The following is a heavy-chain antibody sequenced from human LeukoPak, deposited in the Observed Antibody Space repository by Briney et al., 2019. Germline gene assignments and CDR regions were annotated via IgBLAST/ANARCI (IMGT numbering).Heavy chain of an antibody. J-gene: IGHJ4*02. CDR3: ARVMGTRSRRRNDDFDY. V-gene: IGHV1-2*02. CDR1: GYTFTGYY. CDR2: INPNSGGT. D-gene: IGHD1-1*01. Sequence: APVKVSCKASGYTFTGYYMHWVRQAPGQGLEWMGWINPNSGGTNYAQKFQGRVTMTRDTSISTAYMELSRLRSDDTAVYYCARVMGTRSRRRNDDFDYWGQGTLVTVSS.